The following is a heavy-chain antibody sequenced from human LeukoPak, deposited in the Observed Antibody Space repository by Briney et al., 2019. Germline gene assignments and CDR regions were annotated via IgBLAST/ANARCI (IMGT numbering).Heavy chain of an antibody. CDR1: GNMFTSHY. CDR3: HYGDYGY. J-gene: IGHJ4*02. CDR2: VNPSGGST. V-gene: IGHV1-46*01. D-gene: IGHD4-17*01. Sequence: ASVKVSCKTSGNMFTSHYMHWVRQAPGQGLEWMGIVNPSGGSTSYAQKFQGRVTMTRDMSTSTVYMELSSLRSEDTAVYYCHYGDYGYWGQGTLVTVSS.